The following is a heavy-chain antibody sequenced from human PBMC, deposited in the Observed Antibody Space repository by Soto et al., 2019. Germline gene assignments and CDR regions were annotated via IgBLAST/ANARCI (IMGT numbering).Heavy chain of an antibody. V-gene: IGHV1-18*04. CDR3: ARGGMAFDY. CDR1: GYTFTSYG. CDR2: ISTYNGNT. D-gene: IGHD6-13*01. J-gene: IGHJ4*02. Sequence: ASVKVSCKASGYTFTSYGISWVRQAPGQGLEWMGWISTYNGNTNYVENFQGRVTMTTDTSTGTAYMELRSLRSDDTAVYYCARGGMAFDYWGQGALVTVSS.